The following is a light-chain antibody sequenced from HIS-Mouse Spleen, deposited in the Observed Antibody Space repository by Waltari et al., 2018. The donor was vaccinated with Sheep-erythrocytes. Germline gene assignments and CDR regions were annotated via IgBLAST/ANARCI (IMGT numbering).Light chain of an antibody. J-gene: IGKJ2*01. CDR2: AAS. CDR1: QSISSY. Sequence: DIQMTQSPSSLSASVGDRVTITCRASQSISSYLNWYQQKPGKAHKHLIYAASSLQSGVPSRFSGSGSGTDFTLTISSLQPEDFATYYCQQSYSTPYTFGQGTKLEIK. V-gene: IGKV1-39*01. CDR3: QQSYSTPYT.